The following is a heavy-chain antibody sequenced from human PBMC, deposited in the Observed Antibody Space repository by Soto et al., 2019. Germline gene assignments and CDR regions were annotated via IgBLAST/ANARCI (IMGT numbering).Heavy chain of an antibody. D-gene: IGHD5-18*01. Sequence: QVQLVESGGGVVQPGRSLRLSCAASGFTFSSYGMHWVRQAPGKGLEWVAVIWYDGSNKYYADSVKGRFTISRDNSKNTLYLQMNSLRAEDTAVYYCARVVDTAMVSGAFDIWGQGTMVTVSS. V-gene: IGHV3-33*01. J-gene: IGHJ3*02. CDR3: ARVVDTAMVSGAFDI. CDR1: GFTFSSYG. CDR2: IWYDGSNK.